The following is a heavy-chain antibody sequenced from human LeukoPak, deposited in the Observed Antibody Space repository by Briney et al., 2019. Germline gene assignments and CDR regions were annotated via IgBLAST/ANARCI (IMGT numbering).Heavy chain of an antibody. V-gene: IGHV4-61*02. CDR2: IYTSGST. J-gene: IGHJ6*02. D-gene: IGHD2-15*01. CDR1: GGSISSGSYY. CDR3: ARDRLGYCSGGSCYSGGRRDYYYGMDV. Sequence: PSETLSLTCTVSGGSISSGSYYWSWIRQPAGKGLEWIGRIYTSGSTNYNPSLKSRVTISVDTSKNQFSLKLSSVTAADTAVYYCARDRLGYCSGGSCYSGGRRDYYYGMDVWGQGTTVTVSS.